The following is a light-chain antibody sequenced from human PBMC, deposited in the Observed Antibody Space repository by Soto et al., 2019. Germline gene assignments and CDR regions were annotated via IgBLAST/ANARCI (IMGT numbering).Light chain of an antibody. Sequence: QSVLTQPASVSGPPGQSITISCTGTSNDVGGYNFVSWYQQHPGKAPKLMIYEVSNRPSGVSNRFSGSKSGNTASLTISGLQPEDEADYYCSSYTSRSTLGVFGTGTKVTVL. CDR2: EVS. J-gene: IGLJ1*01. CDR1: SNDVGGYNF. V-gene: IGLV2-14*01. CDR3: SSYTSRSTLGV.